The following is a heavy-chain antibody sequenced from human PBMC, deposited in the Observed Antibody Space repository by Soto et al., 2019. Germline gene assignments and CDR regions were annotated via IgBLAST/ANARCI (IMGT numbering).Heavy chain of an antibody. CDR1: GFTFSSNS. J-gene: IGHJ5*02. Sequence: EVQVVESGGGFVQPGGSLRLSCAASGFTFSSNSMNWVRQAPGKGLEWISYLSSSSSTIYADSVKGRFTISRDNAKNSLYLQMNSLRDEDTAVYYCARVIWSGHLTSDLWGQGTLVTVSS. CDR3: ARVIWSGHLTSDL. CDR2: LSSSSSTI. D-gene: IGHD3-3*01. V-gene: IGHV3-48*02.